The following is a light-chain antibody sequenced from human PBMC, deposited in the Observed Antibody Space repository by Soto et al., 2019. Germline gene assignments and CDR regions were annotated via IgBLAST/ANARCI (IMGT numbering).Light chain of an antibody. CDR1: QTVSTY. CDR3: QQSYSSPQT. V-gene: IGKV1-39*01. Sequence: DIQMTQSPSSLSASVGDSVTITCRTSQTVSTYLNWYQQKAGKAPRLLIYATSSLQSGVPSRISGSGSGTDFTLTISSLQPEDFAIYYCQQSYSSPQTFGQGTKVDI. J-gene: IGKJ1*01. CDR2: ATS.